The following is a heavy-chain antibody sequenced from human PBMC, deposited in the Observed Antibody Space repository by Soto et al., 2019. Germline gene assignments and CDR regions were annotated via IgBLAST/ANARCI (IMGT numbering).Heavy chain of an antibody. V-gene: IGHV3-15*01. CDR3: TTGPVYCSGDSCTQYYFDY. CDR1: GFTFSSYA. D-gene: IGHD2-15*01. CDR2: IKSKTDGGTT. J-gene: IGHJ4*02. Sequence: SLRLSCAASGFTFSSYAMTWVRQVPGKGLEWVGRIKSKTDGGTTDYAAPVKGRFTLSRDDSRDTLYLQMNSLKTEDTAVYYCTTGPVYCSGDSCTQYYFDYWGQGTLVTVSS.